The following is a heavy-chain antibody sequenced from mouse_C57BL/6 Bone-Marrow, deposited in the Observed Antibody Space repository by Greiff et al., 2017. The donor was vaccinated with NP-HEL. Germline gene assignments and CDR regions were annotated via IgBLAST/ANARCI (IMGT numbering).Heavy chain of an antibody. CDR1: GYTFTSYW. CDR3: ERSGFMCYYYGSSYVSAWFAY. CDR2: INPSSGYT. V-gene: IGHV1-7*01. J-gene: IGHJ3*01. D-gene: IGHD1-1*01. Sequence: QVQLQQSGAELAKPGASVKLSCKASGYTFTSYWMHWVKQRPGQGLEWIGYINPSSGYTKYNQKFKDKATLTADKSSSTAYMELSSLTYEDSAVYYCERSGFMCYYYGSSYVSAWFAYWGQGTLVTVSA.